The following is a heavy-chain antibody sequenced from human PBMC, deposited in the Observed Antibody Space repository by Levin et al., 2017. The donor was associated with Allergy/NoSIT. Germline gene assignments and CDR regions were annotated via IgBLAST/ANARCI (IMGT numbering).Heavy chain of an antibody. CDR3: AREVYGSGSSYSGWFDP. V-gene: IGHV4-31*03. Sequence: PSETLSLTCTVSGGSFTSDGYYWSWIRQHPGKGLEGIGYIHYSGNTYYNPSLKSRVTMSVDTSKNQFSMKLNSVTAADTAVYYCAREVYGSGSSYSGWFDPWGQGTLVTVSS. D-gene: IGHD3-10*01. CDR2: IHYSGNT. CDR1: GGSFTSDGYY. J-gene: IGHJ5*02.